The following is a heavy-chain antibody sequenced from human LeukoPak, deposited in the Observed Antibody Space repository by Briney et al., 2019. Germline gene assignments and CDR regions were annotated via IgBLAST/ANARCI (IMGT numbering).Heavy chain of an antibody. Sequence: GGSLRLSCAASGFTFSSFEMNWIRQAPGKGLEWVSYISSSGGTRYYADSVKGRFTISRDNAKNSLYLQMNSLRAEDTAVYYCARDSYGSGRVGYYYYYYYMDVWGKGTTVTVSS. J-gene: IGHJ6*03. D-gene: IGHD3-10*01. V-gene: IGHV3-48*03. CDR3: ARDSYGSGRVGYYYYYYYMDV. CDR1: GFTFSSFE. CDR2: ISSSGGTR.